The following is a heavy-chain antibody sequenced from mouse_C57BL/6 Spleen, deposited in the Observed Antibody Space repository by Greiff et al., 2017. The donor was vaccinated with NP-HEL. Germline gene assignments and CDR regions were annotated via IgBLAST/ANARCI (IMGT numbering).Heavy chain of an antibody. CDR3: ARHEEEGYYYGSSYGVYFDY. V-gene: IGHV1-62-2*01. CDR2: FYPGSGSI. D-gene: IGHD1-1*01. J-gene: IGHJ2*01. CDR1: GYTFTEYT. Sequence: QVQLKESGAELVKPGASVKLSCKASGYTFTEYTIHWVKQRSGQGLEWIGWFYPGSGSIKYNEKFKDKATLTADKSSSTVYMGLSRLTSEDSAVYFCARHEEEGYYYGSSYGVYFDYWGQGTTLTVSS.